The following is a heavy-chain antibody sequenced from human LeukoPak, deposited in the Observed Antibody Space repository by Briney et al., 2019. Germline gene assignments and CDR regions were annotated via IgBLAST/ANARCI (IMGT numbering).Heavy chain of an antibody. CDR2: INPNSGGT. V-gene: IGHV1-2*02. J-gene: IGHJ4*02. D-gene: IGHD5-12*01. Sequence: GASVKVSCKASGYTFTGYYMHWVRQAPGQGLEWMGWINPNSGGTNYAQKLQGSVTMTRDTTISTDYMELSRLRSDDTAVYYCARAPPGVARVQVFDYWGQGTLVTVSS. CDR3: ARAPPGVARVQVFDY. CDR1: GYTFTGYY.